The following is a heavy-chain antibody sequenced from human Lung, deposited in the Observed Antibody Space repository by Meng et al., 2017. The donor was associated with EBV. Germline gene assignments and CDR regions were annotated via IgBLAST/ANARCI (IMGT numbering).Heavy chain of an antibody. Sequence: LARQEAGPGRRKPSAPLSLTCTVSGGSIRSNGYYWAWVRQPPGKGLEWIGAIYHSGSTSYNPSLQSRVTMFVDTSKNQFSLMLTSVTATDTAVYYCARRRGGSGRDCWGQGTLVTVSS. J-gene: IGHJ4*02. CDR1: GGSIRSNGYY. CDR3: ARRRGGSGRDC. V-gene: IGHV4-39*01. CDR2: IYHSGST. D-gene: IGHD3-10*01.